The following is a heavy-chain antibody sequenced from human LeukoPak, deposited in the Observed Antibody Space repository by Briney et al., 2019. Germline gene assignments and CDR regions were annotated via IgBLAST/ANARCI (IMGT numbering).Heavy chain of an antibody. D-gene: IGHD3-16*01. CDR1: GYTFTSYG. CDR3: ARALYDYVWGSYVDY. CDR2: ISAYNGNT. J-gene: IGHJ4*02. V-gene: IGHV1-18*04. Sequence: ASVKVSCKASGYTFTSYGISWVRQAPGQGLEWMGWISAYNGNTNYAQKLQGRVTMTTDTSTSTAYMELRSLRSDDTAVCYCARALYDYVWGSYVDYWGQGTLVTVSS.